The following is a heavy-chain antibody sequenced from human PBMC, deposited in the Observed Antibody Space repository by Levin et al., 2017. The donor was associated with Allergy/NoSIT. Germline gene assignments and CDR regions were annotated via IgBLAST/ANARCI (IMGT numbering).Heavy chain of an antibody. CDR3: AKASDYHVSGNYFDY. D-gene: IGHD3-10*01. V-gene: IGHV3-23*01. CDR1: GFTFNNYA. Sequence: GGSLRLSCAASGFTFNNYAMSWVRQAPGRGLEWVSVISGSGGSTYYADSVKGRFTISRDNSKNTLYLQMNSLRAEDTAVYYCAKASDYHVSGNYFDYWGQGTLVTVSS. J-gene: IGHJ4*02. CDR2: ISGSGGST.